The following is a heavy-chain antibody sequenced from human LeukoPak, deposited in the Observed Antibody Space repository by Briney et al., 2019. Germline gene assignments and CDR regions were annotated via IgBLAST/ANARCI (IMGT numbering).Heavy chain of an antibody. CDR3: AKGGPRDGYSYAS. J-gene: IGHJ5*02. V-gene: IGHV3-23*01. CDR1: GFTFSSSA. CDR2: ISDTGRLS. Sequence: PGGSLRLSCAASGFTFSSSAMSWVRQAPGKGLEWVAAISDTGRLSYCADSVNGRFTISRDNSKNTLPLQMNSLRAADTAVYYCAKGGPRDGYSYASWGQGTLITVSS. D-gene: IGHD5-24*01.